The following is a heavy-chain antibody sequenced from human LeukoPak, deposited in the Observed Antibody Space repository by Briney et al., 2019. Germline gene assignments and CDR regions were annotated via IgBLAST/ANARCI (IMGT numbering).Heavy chain of an antibody. J-gene: IGHJ4*02. Sequence: PGGSLRLSCAASGFTFSNYAMSWVRQAPGRGLEWASAISGSGGSTYYADSVKGRFTISRDNSKNTLYLQMNSLRAEDTAVYYCAKDLVRLAAAGTWDYWGQGTLVTVSS. CDR2: ISGSGGST. V-gene: IGHV3-23*01. CDR3: AKDLVRLAAAGTWDY. D-gene: IGHD6-13*01. CDR1: GFTFSNYA.